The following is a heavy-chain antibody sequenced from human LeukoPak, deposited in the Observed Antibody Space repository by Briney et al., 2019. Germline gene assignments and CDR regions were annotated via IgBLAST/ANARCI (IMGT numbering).Heavy chain of an antibody. D-gene: IGHD6-19*01. CDR3: ARFEAVAGHWLVDY. CDR2: INQDESQK. V-gene: IGHV3-7*01. CDR1: GFTFSRYW. Sequence: GGSLRLSCAASGFTFSRYWMTWVRQAPVEGLEWVANINQDESQKYYVGSVKGRFTISRDNAKNSLFLQMNSLTAEDTAVYYCARFEAVAGHWLVDYWGQGTLVTVSS. J-gene: IGHJ4*02.